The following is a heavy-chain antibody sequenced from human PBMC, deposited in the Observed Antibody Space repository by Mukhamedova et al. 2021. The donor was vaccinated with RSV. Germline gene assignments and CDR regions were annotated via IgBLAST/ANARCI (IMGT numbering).Heavy chain of an antibody. D-gene: IGHD2-2*01. V-gene: IGHV3-11*04. J-gene: IGHJ4*02. Sequence: FTISRDNTKNSLSLQMNSLRAEDTAVYYCARRGGYCSSTSCYADDYWGQGTLVTVSS. CDR3: ARRGGYCSSTSCYADDY.